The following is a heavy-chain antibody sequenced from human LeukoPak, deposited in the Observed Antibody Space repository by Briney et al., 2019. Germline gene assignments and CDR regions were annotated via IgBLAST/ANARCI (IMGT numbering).Heavy chain of an antibody. J-gene: IGHJ4*02. CDR1: GFTFSDYY. Sequence: GGSLRLSCAASGFTFSDYYMSWIRQAPGKGLEWVSYISSSGSTIYYADSVKGRFTISRDNAKNSLYLQMNSLRAEDRAVYYCARDINYCGGDCYSGVGDYWGQGTLVTVSS. CDR3: ARDINYCGGDCYSGVGDY. D-gene: IGHD2-21*02. V-gene: IGHV3-11*04. CDR2: ISSSGSTI.